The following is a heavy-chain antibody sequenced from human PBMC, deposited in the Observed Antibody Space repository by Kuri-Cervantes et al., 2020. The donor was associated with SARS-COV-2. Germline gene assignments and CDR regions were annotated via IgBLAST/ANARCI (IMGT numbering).Heavy chain of an antibody. V-gene: IGHV5-51*01. D-gene: IGHD4-11*01. CDR3: ARGFGWTTVTTDLDY. CDR1: GYSFTSYW. J-gene: IGHJ4*02. Sequence: KVSCKGSGYSFTSYWIGWVRQMPGKGLEWMGIIYPGDSDTRYSPSFQGQVTISADKSISTAYLQWSSLKASDTAMYYCARGFGWTTVTTDLDYWGQGTLVTVSS. CDR2: IYPGDSDT.